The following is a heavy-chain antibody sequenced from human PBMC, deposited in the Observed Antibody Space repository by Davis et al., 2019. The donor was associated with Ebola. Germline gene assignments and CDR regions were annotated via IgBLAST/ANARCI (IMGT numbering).Heavy chain of an antibody. CDR2: IYSGGST. CDR3: ARDLGYCSSTSCYTGGFDY. CDR1: GFTVSSNY. D-gene: IGHD2-2*02. V-gene: IGHV3-53*01. Sequence: PGGSLRLSCAASGFTVSSNYMSWVRQAPGKGLEWVSLIYSGGSTYYADSVKGRFTISRDNSKNTLYLQMNSLRAEDTAVYYCARDLGYCSSTSCYTGGFDYWGQGTLVTVSS. J-gene: IGHJ4*02.